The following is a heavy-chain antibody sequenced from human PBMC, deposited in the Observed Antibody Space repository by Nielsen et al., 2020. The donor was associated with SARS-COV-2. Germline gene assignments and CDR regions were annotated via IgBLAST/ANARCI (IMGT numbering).Heavy chain of an antibody. J-gene: IGHJ4*02. Sequence: GESLKISCAASGFTFSSYGMHWVRQAPGKGLEWVAVIWYDGSNKYYADSVKGRFTISRDNSKNTLYLQMNSLRAEDTAVHYCAREWGDYSGDQRGTNYFDYWGQGTLVTVSS. D-gene: IGHD2-15*01. CDR2: IWYDGSNK. V-gene: IGHV3-33*01. CDR3: AREWGDYSGDQRGTNYFDY. CDR1: GFTFSSYG.